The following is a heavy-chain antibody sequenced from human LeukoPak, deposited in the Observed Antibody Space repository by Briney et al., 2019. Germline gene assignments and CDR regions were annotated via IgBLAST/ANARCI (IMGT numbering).Heavy chain of an antibody. CDR2: ISSSGSTI. D-gene: IGHD6-13*01. CDR3: AGDIAAAGTVLYYYYGMDV. CDR1: GFTFSDYY. Sequence: PGGSLRLSCAASGFTFSDYYMSWIRQAPGKGLEWVSYISSSGSTIYYADSVKGRFTISRDNAKNSLYLQMYSLRAEDTAVYYCAGDIAAAGTVLYYYYGMDVWGQGTTVTVSS. V-gene: IGHV3-11*01. J-gene: IGHJ6*02.